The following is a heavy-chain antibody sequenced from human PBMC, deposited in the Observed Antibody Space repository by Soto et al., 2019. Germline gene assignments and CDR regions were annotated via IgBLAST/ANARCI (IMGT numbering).Heavy chain of an antibody. Sequence: GGSLRLSCAASGFTFNTYGMHWVRQAPGKGLEWVAVISYDGSEKYYVDSVKGRFTISKDNSKNTLYLQMNSLRPEDTAVYYCARSPNFYCSSPNCYKYYFDHWGQGTRVTVSS. J-gene: IGHJ4*02. CDR1: GFTFNTYG. CDR2: ISYDGSEK. V-gene: IGHV3-30*03. D-gene: IGHD2-2*02. CDR3: ARSPNFYCSSPNCYKYYFDH.